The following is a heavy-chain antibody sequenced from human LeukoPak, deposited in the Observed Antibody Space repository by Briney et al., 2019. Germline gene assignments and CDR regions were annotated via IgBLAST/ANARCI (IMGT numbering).Heavy chain of an antibody. CDR3: ARDRTRVVPAGYYYYYYMDV. CDR2: IVPVFGTA. J-gene: IGHJ6*03. Sequence: SVKVSCKASGGTFSSYAISWVRQAPGQGLEWIGGIVPVFGTANYAQKFQGRVTITADESTSTAYMELSSLRSEDTAVYYCARDRTRVVPAGYYYYYYMDVWGKGTTVTVSS. V-gene: IGHV1-69*01. D-gene: IGHD2-2*01. CDR1: GGTFSSYA.